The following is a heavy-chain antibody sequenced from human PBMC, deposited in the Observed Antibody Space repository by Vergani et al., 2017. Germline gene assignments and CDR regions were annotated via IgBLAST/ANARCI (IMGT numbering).Heavy chain of an antibody. J-gene: IGHJ6*03. CDR2: ISFHGLTV. Sequence: EVELVDSGGKVVRPGGSLRLSCVASGFRFDQFGMMWVRQSPGKGPEWVAGISFHGLTVGYSESVEGRFTISRDNSKKSLFRQMSNVRAEDTALYHCARGGLYSFYYFMNVWGNGTTVKVSS. CDR3: ARGGLYSFYYFMNV. V-gene: IGHV3-20*01. CDR1: GFRFDQFG. D-gene: IGHD2/OR15-2a*01.